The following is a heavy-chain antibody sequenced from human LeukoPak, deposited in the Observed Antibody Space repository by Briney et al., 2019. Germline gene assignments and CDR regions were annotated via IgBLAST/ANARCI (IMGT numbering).Heavy chain of an antibody. J-gene: IGHJ4*02. Sequence: ASVKVSCKASGYTFTSYYMHWVRQAPGQGLEWMGIINPSGGSTSYAQKFQGRVTMTRDTSTSTVYMELSSLRAEDTAVYYCAKRPSGGYYFDYWGQGTLVTVSS. V-gene: IGHV1-46*01. CDR3: AKRPSGGYYFDY. CDR1: GYTFTSYY. CDR2: INPSGGST. D-gene: IGHD4-23*01.